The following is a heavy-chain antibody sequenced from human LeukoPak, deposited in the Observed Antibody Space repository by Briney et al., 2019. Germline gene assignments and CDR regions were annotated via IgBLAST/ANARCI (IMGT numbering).Heavy chain of an antibody. CDR2: ISSTGGTT. V-gene: IGHV3-23*01. CDR3: ANTLTGYDSSGYDLDY. CDR1: LITFTSYG. J-gene: IGHJ4*02. D-gene: IGHD3-22*01. Sequence: PGGSLRLSCAASLITFTSYGMSWVRPAPGKGLEWVSSISSTGGTTYYADSVKGRFTISRDNSKNTLYLQMNRLRAEDTAVYYSANTLTGYDSSGYDLDYWGQGTLVTVSS.